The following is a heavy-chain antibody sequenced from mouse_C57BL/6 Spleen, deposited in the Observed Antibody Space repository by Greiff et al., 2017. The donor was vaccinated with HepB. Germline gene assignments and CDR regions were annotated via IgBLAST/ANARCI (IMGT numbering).Heavy chain of an antibody. J-gene: IGHJ2*01. CDR1: GYTFTDYN. CDR3: ARLWGFDD. CDR2: INPNNGGT. V-gene: IGHV1-22*01. Sequence: VQLQQSGPELVKPGASVKMSCKASGYTFTDYNMHWVKQSHGKSLEWIGYINPNNGGTSYNQKFKGKATVTVNKSSSTAYMKLRSLTSEESAVYSCARLWGFDDWGQGTTLTVSS.